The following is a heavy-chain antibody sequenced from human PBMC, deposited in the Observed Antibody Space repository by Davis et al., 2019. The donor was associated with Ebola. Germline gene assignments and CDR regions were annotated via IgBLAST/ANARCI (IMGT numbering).Heavy chain of an antibody. Sequence: GGSLRLSCAASGFTFSSYAMSWVRQAPGKGLEWVANIKQDGSEKYYVDSVKGRFTISRDNAKNSLYLQMNSLRAEDTAVYYCARGVMDDWFLGWFDPWGQGTLVTVSS. D-gene: IGHD3-9*01. J-gene: IGHJ5*02. V-gene: IGHV3-7*01. CDR2: IKQDGSEK. CDR3: ARGVMDDWFLGWFDP. CDR1: GFTFSSYA.